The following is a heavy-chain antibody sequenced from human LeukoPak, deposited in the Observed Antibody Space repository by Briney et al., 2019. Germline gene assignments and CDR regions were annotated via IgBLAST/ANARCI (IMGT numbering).Heavy chain of an antibody. J-gene: IGHJ4*02. V-gene: IGHV3-21*01. CDR1: GFTFSSYS. Sequence: WQSLRLSCAVPGFTFSSYSINWARQAQGKGPDSVSSISSSSSYIYYADSVKGRFTISRDNAKNSLYLQMNSLRAEDTAVYYCARDQDGDYFDYWGQGTLVTVPS. D-gene: IGHD2-8*01. CDR2: ISSSSSYI. CDR3: ARDQDGDYFDY.